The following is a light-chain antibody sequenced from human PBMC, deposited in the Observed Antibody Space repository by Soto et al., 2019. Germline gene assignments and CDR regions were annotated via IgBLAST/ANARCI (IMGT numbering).Light chain of an antibody. Sequence: EIVLTQSPATLSLSPGERANISCRASQSVTTYLAWYQQKPGQAPRLLIYDVSNRATGIPARFSGSGSGTDFTLTISSLEPEDFAVYYCQQRSNWPRFTFGPGTKVDIK. V-gene: IGKV3-11*01. CDR3: QQRSNWPRFT. CDR1: QSVTTY. CDR2: DVS. J-gene: IGKJ3*01.